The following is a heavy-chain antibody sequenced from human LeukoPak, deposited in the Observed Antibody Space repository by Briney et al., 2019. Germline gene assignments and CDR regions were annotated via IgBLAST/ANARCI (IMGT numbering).Heavy chain of an antibody. J-gene: IGHJ4*02. CDR3: AVIAVVVTATTRDDY. V-gene: IGHV1-18*01. CDR1: GDTFTSYG. Sequence: ASVKVSCKASGDTFTSYGISWVRQAPGQGLEWMGWISAYNGNTNYAQKLQGRVTMTTDTSTSTAYMELRSLRSDDTAVYYCAVIAVVVTATTRDDYWGQGTLVTVSS. D-gene: IGHD2-21*02. CDR2: ISAYNGNT.